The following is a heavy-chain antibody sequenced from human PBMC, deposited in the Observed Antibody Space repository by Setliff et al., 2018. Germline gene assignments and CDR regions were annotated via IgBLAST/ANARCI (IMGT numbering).Heavy chain of an antibody. CDR3: AREGVDSRSSTDYRYYMDV. CDR1: GGTFSSYG. V-gene: IGHV1-69*05. CDR2: TIPIFGTA. Sequence: ASVKVSCKASGGTFSSYGISWVRQAPGQGLEWMGGTIPIFGTANYAHKFQGRVTIITDESTSTAYMELSSLRSEDTAVYYCAREGVDSRSSTDYRYYMDVWGKGTTVTVSS. J-gene: IGHJ6*03. D-gene: IGHD3-22*01.